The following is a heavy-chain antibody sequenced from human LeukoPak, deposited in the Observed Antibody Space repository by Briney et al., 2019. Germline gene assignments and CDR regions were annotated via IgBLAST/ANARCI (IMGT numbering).Heavy chain of an antibody. V-gene: IGHV4-4*02. CDR2: IFYSGTT. CDR3: ARETSQKGAHYMDV. Sequence: SGTLSLTCAVSGGSISSSNWWSWVRQPPGKGLEWIGYIFYSGTTKYNPSLKSRVTISVDTSKNQFSLKLSSVTAADTAVYYCARETSQKGAHYMDVWGKGTTVTISS. CDR1: GGSISSSNW. D-gene: IGHD3-16*01. J-gene: IGHJ6*03.